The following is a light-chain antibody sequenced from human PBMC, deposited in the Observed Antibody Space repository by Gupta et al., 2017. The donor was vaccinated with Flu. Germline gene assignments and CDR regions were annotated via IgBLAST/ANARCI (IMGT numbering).Light chain of an antibody. Sequence: GDRVTITCRASQSISSWLAWYQQKPGKAPKLLIYEASNLESGVPSRFSGSGSGAEYTLTITSLQPEDFATYYCQQYHTFPLTFGGGTKVEI. J-gene: IGKJ4*01. V-gene: IGKV1-5*03. CDR1: QSISSW. CDR2: EAS. CDR3: QQYHTFPLT.